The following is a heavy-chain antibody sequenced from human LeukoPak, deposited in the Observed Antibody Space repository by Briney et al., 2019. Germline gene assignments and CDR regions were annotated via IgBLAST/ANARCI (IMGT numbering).Heavy chain of an antibody. CDR2: INPNSGDT. D-gene: IGHD4-17*01. Sequence: ASVKVSCKASGYTFTGYYMHWVRQAPGQGLEWMGWINPNSGDTNYAQKFQGRVTMTRDTSISTAYMELSRLRSDDTAVYYCARDSGSIATTVVYYCYYMDVWGKGTTVTVSS. V-gene: IGHV1-2*02. J-gene: IGHJ6*03. CDR1: GYTFTGYY. CDR3: ARDSGSIATTVVYYCYYMDV.